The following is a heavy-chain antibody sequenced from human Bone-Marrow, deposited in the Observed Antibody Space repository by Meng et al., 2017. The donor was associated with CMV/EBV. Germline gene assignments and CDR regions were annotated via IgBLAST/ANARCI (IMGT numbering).Heavy chain of an antibody. CDR3: ARDPAYYDFWSGYAYYFDY. CDR2: ISSSGSTI. J-gene: IGHJ4*02. V-gene: IGHV3-11*04. D-gene: IGHD3-3*01. Sequence: GESLKISCAASGFTFSDYYMSWIRQAPGKGLEWVSYISSSGSTIYYADSVKGRFTISRDNAKNSLYLQMNSLRAEDTAVYYCARDPAYYDFWSGYAYYFDYWGQGTLVTVSS. CDR1: GFTFSDYY.